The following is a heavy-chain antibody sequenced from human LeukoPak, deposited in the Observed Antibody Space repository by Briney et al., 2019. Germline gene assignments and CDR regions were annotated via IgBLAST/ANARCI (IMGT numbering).Heavy chain of an antibody. D-gene: IGHD3-22*01. Sequence: PSETLSLTCAVYGGSFSGYYWSWIRQPPGKGLEWIGEINHSGSTNYNPSLESRVTISVDTSKNQFSLKLSSVTAADTAVYYCASYYYDSSGYYPYWGQGTLVTVSS. CDR2: INHSGST. CDR3: ASYYYDSSGYYPY. J-gene: IGHJ4*02. V-gene: IGHV4-34*01. CDR1: GGSFSGYY.